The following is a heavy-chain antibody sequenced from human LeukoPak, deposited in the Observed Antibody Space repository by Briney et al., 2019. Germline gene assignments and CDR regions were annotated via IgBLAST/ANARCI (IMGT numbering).Heavy chain of an antibody. Sequence: PGGSLRLSCAASGFTFSSYEMNWVRQAPGKGLEWVSYTSSSGYTRYYADSAKGRFTISRDDAKNSLYLQMNSLRAEDTAVYYCARVGQWLVNYWGRGTLVTVSS. J-gene: IGHJ4*02. CDR2: TSSSGYTR. V-gene: IGHV3-48*03. CDR1: GFTFSSYE. D-gene: IGHD6-19*01. CDR3: ARVGQWLVNY.